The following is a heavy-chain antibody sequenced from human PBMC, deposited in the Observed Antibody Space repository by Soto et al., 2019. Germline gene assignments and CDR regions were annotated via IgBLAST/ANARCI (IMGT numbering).Heavy chain of an antibody. Sequence: GESLKISCKGSGYSFTSYWIGWVRQMPGKGLEWMGIIYPGDSDTRYSPSFQGQVTISADKSISTAYLQWSSLKASDTAMYYCARLQYSSGWYENNGMDVWGQGTTVTV. CDR2: IYPGDSDT. V-gene: IGHV5-51*01. CDR3: ARLQYSSGWYENNGMDV. J-gene: IGHJ6*02. D-gene: IGHD6-19*01. CDR1: GYSFTSYW.